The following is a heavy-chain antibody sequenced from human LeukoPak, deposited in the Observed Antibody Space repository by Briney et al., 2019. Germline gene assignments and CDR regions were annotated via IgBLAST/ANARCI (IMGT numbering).Heavy chain of an antibody. V-gene: IGHV3-30*18. Sequence: GGSLRLSCAASGFTFSSYAMHWVRQAPGKGLEWVAVISYDGSNKYYADSVKGRFTISRDNSKNTLYLQMNSLRAEDTAVYYCAKSAFGHSSNWYYFDYWGQGTLVTVSS. J-gene: IGHJ4*02. CDR1: GFTFSSYA. CDR3: AKSAFGHSSNWYYFDY. CDR2: ISYDGSNK. D-gene: IGHD6-13*01.